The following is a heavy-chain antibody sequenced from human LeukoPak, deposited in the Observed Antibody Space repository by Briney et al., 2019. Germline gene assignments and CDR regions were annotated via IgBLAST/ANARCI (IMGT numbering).Heavy chain of an antibody. CDR2: INAGGDNN. V-gene: IGHV3-23*01. CDR1: GFTFSSYA. D-gene: IGHD4/OR15-4a*01. CDR3: ARDGPDDYGEYHYSYYGLDA. Sequence: GGSLRLSCAASGFTFSSYAMSWVRQAPGKGLEWVSSINAGGDNNWYADSVKGRFTISRDNAENTLYLQMNSLRGEDTAVYYCARDGPDDYGEYHYSYYGLDAWGQGTTVTVSS. J-gene: IGHJ6*02.